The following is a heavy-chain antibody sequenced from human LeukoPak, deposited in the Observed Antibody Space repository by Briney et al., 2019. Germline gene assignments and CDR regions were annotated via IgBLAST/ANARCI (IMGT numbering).Heavy chain of an antibody. V-gene: IGHV6-1*01. D-gene: IGHD2-8*01. Sequence: SQTLSLTCAISGDRVSSSSAAWNWLRQSPSRGLEWLGRTYYRSKWYSESAISVKSRITVNPDTSKNQFSLQLNSVTPEDTAVYYCTRTSNGANDYWGQGILVTVSS. CDR2: TYYRSKWYS. CDR1: GDRVSSSSAA. CDR3: TRTSNGANDY. J-gene: IGHJ4*02.